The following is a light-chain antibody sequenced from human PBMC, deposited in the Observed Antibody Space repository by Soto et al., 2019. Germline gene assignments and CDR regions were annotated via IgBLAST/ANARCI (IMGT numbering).Light chain of an antibody. Sequence: EIVLTQSPGTLSLSPGERATLSCRASQSVTSNYLAWYQQKTGQAPRILIYDASNRATGIPDRFSGSGSGTDFTLTISRLESEDFAVYYCQQYGSSPGTFGQGTKVDIK. CDR3: QQYGSSPGT. CDR1: QSVTSNY. J-gene: IGKJ1*01. V-gene: IGKV3-20*01. CDR2: DAS.